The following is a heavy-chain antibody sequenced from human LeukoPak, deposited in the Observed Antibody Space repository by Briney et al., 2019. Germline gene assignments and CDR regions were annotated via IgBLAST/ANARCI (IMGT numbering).Heavy chain of an antibody. D-gene: IGHD3-22*01. Sequence: GASVKVSCKASGGTFSNYAINWVRQAPGQGLEWMGGALPIFNKTNYAQKFQGRVTITTDEFTSAAYMELSSLRSEDTAVYYCVRDGRKYYDSSVLDYFDYWGQGTLVTVSS. CDR2: ALPIFNKT. CDR1: GGTFSNYA. J-gene: IGHJ4*02. V-gene: IGHV1-69*05. CDR3: VRDGRKYYDSSVLDYFDY.